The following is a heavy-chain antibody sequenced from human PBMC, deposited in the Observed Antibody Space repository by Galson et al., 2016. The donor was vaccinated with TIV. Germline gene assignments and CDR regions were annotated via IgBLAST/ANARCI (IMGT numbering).Heavy chain of an antibody. J-gene: IGHJ4*02. D-gene: IGHD3-16*01. CDR2: ISGSGDST. CDR3: ARLGVRELWNY. Sequence: SLRLSCAASGFAFSSYPMIWVRQAPGKGLEWVSGISGSGDSTYYADSVKGRFTISRDNSKNTLYLEMNSLRVEDTAVYFCARLGVRELWNYWGQGTLVAVSS. CDR1: GFAFSSYP. V-gene: IGHV3-23*01.